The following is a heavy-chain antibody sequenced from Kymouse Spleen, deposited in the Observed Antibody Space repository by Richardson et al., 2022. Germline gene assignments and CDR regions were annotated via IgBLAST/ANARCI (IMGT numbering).Heavy chain of an antibody. D-gene: IGHD1-26*01. Sequence: QVQLQESGPGLVKPSETLSLTCTVSGGSVSSGSYYWSWIRQPPGKGLEWIGYIYYSGSTNYNPSLKSRVTISVDTSKNQFSLKLSSVTAADTAVYYCARDGGIVGATGAFDIWGQGTMVTVSS. J-gene: IGHJ3*02. CDR2: IYYSGST. V-gene: IGHV4-61*01. CDR3: ARDGGIVGATGAFDI. CDR1: GGSVSSGSYY.